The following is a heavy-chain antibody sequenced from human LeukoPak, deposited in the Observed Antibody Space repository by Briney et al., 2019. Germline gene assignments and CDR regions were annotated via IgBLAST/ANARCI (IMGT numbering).Heavy chain of an antibody. CDR1: EFILSRYA. D-gene: IGHD4-23*01. J-gene: IGHJ4*02. CDR3: ARGGGGNSDFVTSYTGASLSFDY. V-gene: IGHV3-23*01. CDR2: LGISGDYS. Sequence: QPGGSLRLSCVAYEFILSRYAVSWVRQAPGKGLQWVSSLGISGDYSWYAGSVKGRFTISRDVSRNTLYLQMNSLGVEDTAVYYCARGGGGNSDFVTSYTGASLSFDYWGQGALVTVSS.